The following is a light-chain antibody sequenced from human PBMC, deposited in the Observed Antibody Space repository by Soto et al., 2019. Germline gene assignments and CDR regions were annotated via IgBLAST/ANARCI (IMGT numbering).Light chain of an antibody. Sequence: QSVLTQPASVSGSPGQSITISCTGTSSDVGGYNYVSWYQHHPGKAPKLMIYEVSNRPSGISDRFSGSKSGNTASLTISGLHAEDEADYYCSSYTSISTLYVFGTGTKLTVL. CDR1: SSDVGGYNY. J-gene: IGLJ1*01. CDR3: SSYTSISTLYV. CDR2: EVS. V-gene: IGLV2-14*01.